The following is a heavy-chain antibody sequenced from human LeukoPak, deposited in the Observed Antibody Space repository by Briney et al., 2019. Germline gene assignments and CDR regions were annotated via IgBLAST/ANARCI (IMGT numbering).Heavy chain of an antibody. CDR1: GGSISSYY. Sequence: PSETLSLTCTVSGGSISSYYWSWIRQPPGKGLEWIGYIYYSGSTNYNPSLKSRVTISVDTSKNQFSLKLSSVTAADTAVYYCARGRYAVTRAYYFDYWGQGTLVTVSS. D-gene: IGHD4-17*01. CDR3: ARGRYAVTRAYYFDY. J-gene: IGHJ4*02. CDR2: IYYSGST. V-gene: IGHV4-59*12.